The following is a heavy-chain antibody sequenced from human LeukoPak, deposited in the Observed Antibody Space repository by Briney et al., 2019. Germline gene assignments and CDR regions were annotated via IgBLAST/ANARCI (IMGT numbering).Heavy chain of an antibody. CDR3: ARGGRQHYYDSSGYYSY. CDR2: IIPIFGTA. V-gene: IGHV1-69*13. Sequence: GASVKVSCKASGGTFSSYAISWVRQAPGQGLEWMGGIIPIFGTANYAQKFQGRVTITADGSTSTAYMELSSLRSEDTAVYYCARGGRQHYYDSSGYYSYWGQGTLVTVSS. D-gene: IGHD3-22*01. J-gene: IGHJ4*02. CDR1: GGTFSSYA.